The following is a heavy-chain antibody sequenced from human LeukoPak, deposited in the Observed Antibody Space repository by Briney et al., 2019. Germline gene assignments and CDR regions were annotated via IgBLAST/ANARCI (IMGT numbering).Heavy chain of an antibody. CDR3: TREYSSSSDY. CDR2: IYYSGNT. CDR1: GGSISSSSHH. V-gene: IGHV4-39*02. D-gene: IGHD6-6*01. J-gene: IGHJ4*02. Sequence: SETLSLTCTVSGGSISSSSHHWSWVRQPPGKGLEWIGSIYYSGNTYYNPSLKSRVTISVDTSKNQFSLKLTSVTAADTAVYYCTREYSSSSDYWGQGTLVTVSS.